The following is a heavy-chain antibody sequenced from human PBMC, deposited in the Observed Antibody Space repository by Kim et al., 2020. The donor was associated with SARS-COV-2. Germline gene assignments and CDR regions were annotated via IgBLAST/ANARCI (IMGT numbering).Heavy chain of an antibody. CDR2: IYSGGST. CDR3: ARGGANWENYFDY. J-gene: IGHJ4*02. Sequence: GGSLRLSCAASGFTVSSNYMSWVRQAPGKGLEWVSVIYSGGSTYYADSVKGRFTISRDNSKNTLYLQMNSLRAEDTAVYYCARGGANWENYFDYWGQGTLVTVSS. CDR1: GFTVSSNY. D-gene: IGHD7-27*01. V-gene: IGHV3-53*01.